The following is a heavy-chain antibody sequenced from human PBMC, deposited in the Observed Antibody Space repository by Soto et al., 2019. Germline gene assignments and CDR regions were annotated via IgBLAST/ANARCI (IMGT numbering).Heavy chain of an antibody. CDR1: GFTFSNAW. D-gene: IGHD3-3*01. CDR2: IKSKTDGGTK. V-gene: IGHV3-15*07. CDR3: ARDAPHRRATYYDFWSGYDYYYGMDV. J-gene: IGHJ6*02. Sequence: GGSLRLSCAASGFTFSNAWMNWVRQAPGKGLEWVGRIKSKTDGGTKDYAAPVKGRFTISRDNSKNTLYLQMNSLRAEDTAVYYCARDAPHRRATYYDFWSGYDYYYGMDVWGQGTTVTVSS.